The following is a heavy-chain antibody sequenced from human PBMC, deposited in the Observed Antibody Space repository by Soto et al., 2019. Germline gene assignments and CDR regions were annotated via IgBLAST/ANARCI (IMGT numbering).Heavy chain of an antibody. CDR3: AHRSCGSPTNHYFDY. V-gene: IGHV2-5*02. CDR2: IYWDDDK. CDR1: GFSLSTSGVG. Sequence: QITLKESGPTLVKPTQTLTLTCTFSGFSLSTSGVGVAWIRQPPGKALEWLGIIYWDDDKRYSPSLKSRLTIXTDXAXTQVDLTVTNMDPLDTATYDCAHRSCGSPTNHYFDYCGQGTLVTVSS. D-gene: IGHD2-15*01. J-gene: IGHJ4*02.